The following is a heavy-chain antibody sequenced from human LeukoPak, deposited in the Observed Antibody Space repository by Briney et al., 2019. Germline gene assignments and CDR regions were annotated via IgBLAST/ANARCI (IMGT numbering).Heavy chain of an antibody. D-gene: IGHD2-21*02. CDR1: GFSVSSYY. CDR3: TRGQTYCGADCYSD. Sequence: GGSLRLSCAASGFSVSSYYMSWVRQPPGKGLEWVSVMYTGGGRYYGDSVKGRFTISRDNSKNTVFLQMNSLRVEDTALYYCTRGQTYCGADCYSDWGQGTLVTVSS. CDR2: MYTGGGR. J-gene: IGHJ4*02. V-gene: IGHV3-66*01.